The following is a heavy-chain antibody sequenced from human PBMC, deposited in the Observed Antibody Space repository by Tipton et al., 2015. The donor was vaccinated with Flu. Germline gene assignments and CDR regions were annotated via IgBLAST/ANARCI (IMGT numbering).Heavy chain of an antibody. J-gene: IGHJ4*02. Sequence: SLRLSCAASGFTFSNYAMSWVRQAPGKGLEWVSAISNSGGSTYYADSVKGRFTISRDNSKNTLHLQMNSLRAEDTAVYYCAKVWPRLGGDYWGQGTLVTVSS. CDR1: GFTFSNYA. D-gene: IGHD5-12*01. V-gene: IGHV3-23*01. CDR3: AKVWPRLGGDY. CDR2: ISNSGGST.